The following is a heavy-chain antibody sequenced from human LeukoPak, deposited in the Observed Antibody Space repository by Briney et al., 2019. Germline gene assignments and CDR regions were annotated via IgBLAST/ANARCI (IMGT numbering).Heavy chain of an antibody. J-gene: IGHJ4*02. CDR1: GYRFTSYG. Sequence: ASVKVSCKASGYRFTSYGISWVRQAPGQGLEWMGWISAYNGNTNYAQRLQGRVTMTTDTSTSTAYMELRSLTSDDTAVYYCARVPSGGPFDYWGQGTLVTVSS. V-gene: IGHV1-18*01. CDR3: ARVPSGGPFDY. CDR2: ISAYNGNT. D-gene: IGHD2-15*01.